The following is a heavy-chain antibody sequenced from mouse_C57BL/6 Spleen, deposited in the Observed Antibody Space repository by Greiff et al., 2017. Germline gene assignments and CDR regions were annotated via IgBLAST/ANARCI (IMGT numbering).Heavy chain of an antibody. CDR3: ARHDPSGSFDY. CDR2: ISNGGGST. V-gene: IGHV5-12*01. D-gene: IGHD4-1*01. CDR1: GFTFSDYY. J-gene: IGHJ2*01. Sequence: EVKLVESGGGLVQPGGSLKLSCAASGFTFSDYYMYWVRQTPEKRLEWVAYISNGGGSTYYPDTVKGRFTISRDNAKNSLYLQMSRLKSEDTAMYYCARHDPSGSFDYWGQGTTLTVSS.